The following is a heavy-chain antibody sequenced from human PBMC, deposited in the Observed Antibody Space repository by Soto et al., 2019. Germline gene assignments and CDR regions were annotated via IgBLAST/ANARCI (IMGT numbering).Heavy chain of an antibody. V-gene: IGHV3-48*03. Sequence: LRLSCVGSGFLFRNYEMNWVRQAPGKGLEWLSHISTSGSHISDADSVKGRFTISRDNTKHTLYLQMNSLRAEDTAVYYCASQPHWARPFESWGQGTLVTVSS. CDR3: ASQPHWARPFES. CDR1: GFLFRNYE. D-gene: IGHD7-27*01. J-gene: IGHJ4*02. CDR2: ISTSGSHI.